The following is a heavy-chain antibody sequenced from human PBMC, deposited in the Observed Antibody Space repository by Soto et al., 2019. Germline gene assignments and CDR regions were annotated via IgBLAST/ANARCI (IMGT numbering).Heavy chain of an antibody. CDR1: GFTFSTYS. CDR2: ITGSSDTI. CDR3: AKVLAGTSGWYYLDY. J-gene: IGHJ4*02. Sequence: SGSLRLSCAASGFTFSTYSMNWVRLAPGKGMEWISYITGSSDTIHYGDSVKGRFTVSRDNAKNSLYLQMSSLSDDDTAVYYCAKVLAGTSGWYYLDYCGQGSLGTVS. V-gene: IGHV3-48*02. D-gene: IGHD6-13*01.